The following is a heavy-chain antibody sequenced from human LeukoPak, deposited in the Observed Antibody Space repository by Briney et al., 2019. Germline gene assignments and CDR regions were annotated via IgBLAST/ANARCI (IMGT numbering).Heavy chain of an antibody. J-gene: IGHJ5*02. Sequence: KASETLSLTCAVYGGSFSGYYWSWIRQPPGKGLEWIGEINHSGSTNYNPSLKSRVTISVDTSKNQFSLKLSSVTAADTAVYYCAGESSISSSEGFDPWGQGTLVTVSS. D-gene: IGHD6-6*01. CDR3: AGESSISSSEGFDP. V-gene: IGHV4-34*01. CDR1: GGSFSGYY. CDR2: INHSGST.